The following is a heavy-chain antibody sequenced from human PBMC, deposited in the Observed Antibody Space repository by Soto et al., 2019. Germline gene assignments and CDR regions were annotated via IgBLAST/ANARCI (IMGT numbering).Heavy chain of an antibody. CDR3: EKAGDRSSRNWFDH. V-gene: IGHV3-30*18. D-gene: IGHD6-13*01. CDR1: GFTFSSYG. J-gene: IGHJ5*02. CDR2: ISYDGSNK. Sequence: PGGSLRLSCAASGFTFSSYGMHWVRQAPGKGLEWVAVISYDGSNKYYADSVKGRFTISRDNSKNTLYLQMNSLRAEDTAVYYCEKAGDRSSRNWFDHWGQGTLVTVSS.